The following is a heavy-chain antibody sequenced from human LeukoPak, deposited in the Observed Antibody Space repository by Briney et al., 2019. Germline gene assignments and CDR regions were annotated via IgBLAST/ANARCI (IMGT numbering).Heavy chain of an antibody. CDR3: ARDSGLAAAGTFNC. D-gene: IGHD6-13*01. CDR2: ISSSGTTL. Sequence: QPGGSLRLTCAASGFTFSSYEMNWVRQAPGEGLEWVSYISSSGTTLYYADSVKGRFTISRDNAKNSLFLQMNSLRAEDTAIYYCARDSGLAAAGTFNCWGQGTLVTVSS. V-gene: IGHV3-48*03. CDR1: GFTFSSYE. J-gene: IGHJ4*02.